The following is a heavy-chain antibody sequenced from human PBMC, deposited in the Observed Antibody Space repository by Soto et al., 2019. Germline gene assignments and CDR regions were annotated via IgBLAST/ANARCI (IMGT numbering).Heavy chain of an antibody. V-gene: IGHV1-18*01. D-gene: IGHD4-17*01. CDR1: GYTFSSYS. J-gene: IGHJ2*01. Sequence: QAQLEQSGPEVKKPGASVNVSCKASGYTFSSYSISWVRQAPGQGLEWMGWISAYNGNTNYAQKLKGKVTMTRDTYTKTVNMELRSLTADDTAVYYCARAVYGGNSGSWYSDLWGRGTLVTVS. CDR3: ARAVYGGNSGSWYSDL. CDR2: ISAYNGNT.